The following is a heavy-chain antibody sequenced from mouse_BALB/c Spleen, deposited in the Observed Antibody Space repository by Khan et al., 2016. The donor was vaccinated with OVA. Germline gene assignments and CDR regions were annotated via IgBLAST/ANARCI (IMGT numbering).Heavy chain of an antibody. J-gene: IGHJ2*01. CDR2: INPYNGGT. D-gene: IGHD4-1*01. Sequence: EVQLQQSGPELVKPGASVKMSCKASGYTFTNYVLHWVKQKPGQGLEWIGYINPYNGGTKYTEKFKGTAKLASDKSSLTAYLELSSLTSEASAVYYWERGNCQSYYFDYWGQGTTLTLSS. V-gene: IGHV1S136*01. CDR1: GYTFTNYV. CDR3: ERGNCQSYYFDY.